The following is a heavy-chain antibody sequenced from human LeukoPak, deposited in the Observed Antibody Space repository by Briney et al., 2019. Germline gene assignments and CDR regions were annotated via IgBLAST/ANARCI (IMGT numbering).Heavy chain of an antibody. J-gene: IGHJ3*02. V-gene: IGHV3-74*01. D-gene: IGHD3-10*01. Sequence: GGSLRLSCAASGFTFSSYSMNWVRQAPGKGLVWVSRINGDGTTTDYADFVKGRFTISRDNAKNTLYLQMNSLRAEDTAVYYCARDRSVLLWFGELSPPSFDIWGQGTMVTVSS. CDR1: GFTFSSYS. CDR3: ARDRSVLLWFGELSPPSFDI. CDR2: INGDGTTT.